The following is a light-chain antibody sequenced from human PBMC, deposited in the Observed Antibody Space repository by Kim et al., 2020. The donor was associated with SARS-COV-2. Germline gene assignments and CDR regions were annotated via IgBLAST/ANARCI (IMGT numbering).Light chain of an antibody. CDR3: QQYGSSPYT. J-gene: IGKJ2*01. CDR1: QSVRGNY. CDR2: SPS. V-gene: IGKV3-20*01. Sequence: STGERATPSCRASQSVRGNYFAWYQQRPGQAPRLLISSPSNRPSGIPDRFSGSGSGTDFSLTISRLEPEDFAMYYCQQYGSSPYTFGQGTKLEI.